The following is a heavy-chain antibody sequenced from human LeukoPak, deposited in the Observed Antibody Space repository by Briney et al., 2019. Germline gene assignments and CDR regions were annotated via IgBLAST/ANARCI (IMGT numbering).Heavy chain of an antibody. J-gene: IGHJ4*02. CDR3: ARGHWAGDGYYSDY. CDR2: IYHSGST. D-gene: IGHD5-24*01. V-gene: IGHV4-4*02. Sequence: SGTLSLTCAVSGGSISSTNLWSWVRQPPGKGLEWIGEIYHSGSTNYNPSLKSRVTISVDKSKNQFSLKLSSVTAADTAVYYCARGHWAGDGYYSDYWGQGTLVTVSS. CDR1: GGSISSTNL.